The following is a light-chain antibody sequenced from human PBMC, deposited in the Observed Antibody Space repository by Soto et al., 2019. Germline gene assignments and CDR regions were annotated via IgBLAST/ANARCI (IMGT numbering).Light chain of an antibody. CDR3: QSYDSSLSGSV. J-gene: IGLJ2*01. V-gene: IGLV1-40*01. CDR2: AIS. Sequence: QPVLTQPPSVSGAPGQRVTISCTGSSSNIGAGYDVHWYQRIPGTAPKLLIYAISNRPSGVPDRFSGSKSGTSASLDITGLQAEDEADYYCQSYDSSLSGSVFGGGTKLTVL. CDR1: SSNIGAGYD.